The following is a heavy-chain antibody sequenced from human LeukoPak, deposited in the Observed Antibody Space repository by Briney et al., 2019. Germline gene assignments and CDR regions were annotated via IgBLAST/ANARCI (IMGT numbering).Heavy chain of an antibody. CDR2: ITSNGGST. V-gene: IGHV3-64D*08. J-gene: IGHJ6*02. CDR3: AKDSDRWASILTGYSDYYYGMDV. CDR1: GFTFSTNS. Sequence: GGSLRLSCSASGFTFSTNSMHWVRQTPGKGLEFVSAITSNGGSTYYADSVKGRFTISRDNSKNTLYLQMSSLRAEDTAVYYCAKDSDRWASILTGYSDYYYGMDVWGQGTTVTVSS. D-gene: IGHD3-9*01.